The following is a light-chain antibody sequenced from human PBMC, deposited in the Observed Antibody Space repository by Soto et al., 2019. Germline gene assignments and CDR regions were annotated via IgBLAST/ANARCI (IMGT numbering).Light chain of an antibody. CDR2: AAS. J-gene: IGKJ4*01. CDR1: QSVNKY. V-gene: IGKV1-39*01. Sequence: DIQMTQSPSSLSASVGDRVTISCRASQSVNKYLNWYQQKPGNVPTLLIYAASTLQGGVPSRFNGSGFGTDFTVTISNLQPEDPATYYCQQSFSTPLYFGGRTKVDI. CDR3: QQSFSTPLY.